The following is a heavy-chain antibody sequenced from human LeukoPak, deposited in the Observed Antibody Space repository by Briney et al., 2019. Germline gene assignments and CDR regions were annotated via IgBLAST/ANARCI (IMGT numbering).Heavy chain of an antibody. D-gene: IGHD1-26*01. CDR2: ISGSGGNT. V-gene: IGHV3-23*01. CDR3: AKDRTVGASYWYFDL. J-gene: IGHJ2*01. Sequence: GGSLRLSGAASGFTFSSYAMSRVRQAPGKGLEWVSAISGSGGNTYYADSVKGRFTISRDSSKNTLFLHMNTLRAEDTAIYYCAKDRTVGASYWYFDLWGRGTLVTVPS. CDR1: GFTFSSYA.